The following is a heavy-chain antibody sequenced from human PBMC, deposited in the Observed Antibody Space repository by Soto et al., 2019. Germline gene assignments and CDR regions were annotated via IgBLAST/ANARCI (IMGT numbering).Heavy chain of an antibody. CDR3: ARNVDWFDP. CDR1: GYTLTELS. CDR2: FXPXXXEX. V-gene: IGHV1-24*01. Sequence: ASVKVSRKASGYTLTELSMHWVRQAPGKGLEXMXXFXPXXXEXXXAQKFQGRVTMTEDTSTDTAYMELSSLRSEDTAVYYCARNVDWFDPWGQGTLVTVSS. D-gene: IGHD2-21*01. J-gene: IGHJ5*02.